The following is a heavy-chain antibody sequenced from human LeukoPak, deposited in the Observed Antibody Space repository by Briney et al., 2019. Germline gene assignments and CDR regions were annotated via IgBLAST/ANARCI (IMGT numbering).Heavy chain of an antibody. CDR1: GGTFSSYA. CDR3: ARSVNKYCSGGSCYEDY. CDR2: IIPILGIA. J-gene: IGHJ4*02. V-gene: IGHV1-69*04. Sequence: SVKVSCKASGGTFSSYAISWVRQAPGQGLEWMGRIIPILGIANYAQKFQGRVTITADKSTSTAYMELSSLRSEDTAVYYCARSVNKYCSGGSCYEDYWGRGTLVTVSS. D-gene: IGHD2-15*01.